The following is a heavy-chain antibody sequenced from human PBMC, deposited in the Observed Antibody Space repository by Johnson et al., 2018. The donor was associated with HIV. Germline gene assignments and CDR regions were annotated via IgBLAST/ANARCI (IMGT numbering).Heavy chain of an antibody. D-gene: IGHD2-2*01. CDR3: PTDPAAPSLSAFDI. Sequence: VQLVESGGGLVKHGGSLRLSCAASGFTFSNAWMSWVRQAPGKGLEWVGRIKSKTDGGTTDYAAPVKGRFTIPRDDSKNTLYLQMSSLKTEETAVYYCPTDPAAPSLSAFDIWGQGTMFTVSS. CDR1: GFTFSNAW. V-gene: IGHV3-15*01. CDR2: IKSKTDGGTT. J-gene: IGHJ3*02.